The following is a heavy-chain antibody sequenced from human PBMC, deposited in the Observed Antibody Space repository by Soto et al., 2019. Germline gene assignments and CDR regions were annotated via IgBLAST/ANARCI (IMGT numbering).Heavy chain of an antibody. CDR2: IRNKANSYTT. CDR3: VPRVGTTVY. CDR1: GLTFSDHY. Sequence: EVQVVESGGGLVQPGGSLRLTCAVSGLTFSDHYMDWVRQAPGKGLEWVGRIRNKANSYTTEYAASVKGRFTISRADSKNSVYLQMNSLKTEDTAVYYCVPRVGTTVYWGQGTQVTVSS. V-gene: IGHV3-72*01. J-gene: IGHJ4*02. D-gene: IGHD1-26*01.